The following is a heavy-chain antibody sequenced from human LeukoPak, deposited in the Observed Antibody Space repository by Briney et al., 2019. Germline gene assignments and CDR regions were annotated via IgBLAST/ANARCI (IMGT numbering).Heavy chain of an antibody. V-gene: IGHV4-59*08. Sequence: PSETLSLTCTVSGGSISSYYWSWIRQPPGKGLEWIGYIYYSGSTNYNPSLKSRVTISVDTSKNQFSLKLSSVTAADTAVYYCARRSWFGDYDYWGQGTLVTVSS. J-gene: IGHJ4*02. D-gene: IGHD3-10*01. CDR2: IYYSGST. CDR1: GGSISSYY. CDR3: ARRSWFGDYDY.